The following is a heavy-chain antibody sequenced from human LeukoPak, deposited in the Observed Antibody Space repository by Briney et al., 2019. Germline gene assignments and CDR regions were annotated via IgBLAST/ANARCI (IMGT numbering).Heavy chain of an antibody. Sequence: GGSLRLSCAASGFTFDDYGMSWVRQAPGKGLEWVSGINWNGGSTGYADSVKGRFTISRDNAKNSLFLQMNSLRAEDTAVYYCARGYCSGGSCDHRPFDPWGQGTLVTVSS. CDR1: GFTFDDYG. V-gene: IGHV3-20*04. D-gene: IGHD2-15*01. CDR2: INWNGGST. CDR3: ARGYCSGGSCDHRPFDP. J-gene: IGHJ5*02.